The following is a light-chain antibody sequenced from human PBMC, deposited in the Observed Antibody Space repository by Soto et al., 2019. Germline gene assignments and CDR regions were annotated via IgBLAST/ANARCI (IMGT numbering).Light chain of an antibody. CDR1: SSDVGGYNY. CDR2: EVS. V-gene: IGLV2-14*01. CDR3: SSYTSGSTHYV. Sequence: ALTQPASVSGSPGQSITISCTGTSSDVGGYNYVSWYQQHPGKAPKLMIYEVSNRPSGVSNRFSGSKSGNTASLTISGLQAEDEADYYCSSYTSGSTHYVFGTGTKVTVL. J-gene: IGLJ1*01.